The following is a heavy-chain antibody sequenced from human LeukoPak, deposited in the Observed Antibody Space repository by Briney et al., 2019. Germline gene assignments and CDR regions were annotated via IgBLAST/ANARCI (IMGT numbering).Heavy chain of an antibody. CDR3: ARDRSWYDILTGYHYYYYYGMDV. V-gene: IGHV1-18*01. Sequence: AAVKVSCKASGYTFTSYGISWVRQAPGQGLEWMVWISAYNGNTNYAQKLQGRVTMTTDTSTSTAYMELRSLRSDDTAVYYCARDRSWYDILTGYHYYYYYGMDVWGQGTTVTVSS. D-gene: IGHD3-9*01. CDR1: GYTFTSYG. CDR2: ISAYNGNT. J-gene: IGHJ6*02.